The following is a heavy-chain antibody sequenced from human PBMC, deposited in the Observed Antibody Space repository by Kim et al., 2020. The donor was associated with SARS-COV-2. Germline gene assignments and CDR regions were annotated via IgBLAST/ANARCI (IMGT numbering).Heavy chain of an antibody. Sequence: GGSLRLSCAASGLTFRNYAMSWVRQAPGKGLEWVSAIAVSGDTYHADSVRGRFTISRDNSKNTLYLQMNSLRVEDTAIYSCTKAPAEYCSGVRCYPFDYWGQGTLVTVSS. D-gene: IGHD2-15*01. CDR2: IAVSGDT. J-gene: IGHJ4*02. CDR3: TKAPAEYCSGVRCYPFDY. V-gene: IGHV3-23*01. CDR1: GLTFRNYA.